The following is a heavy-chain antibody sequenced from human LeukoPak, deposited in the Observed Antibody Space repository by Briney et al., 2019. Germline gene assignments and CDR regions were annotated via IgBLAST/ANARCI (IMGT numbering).Heavy chain of an antibody. Sequence: GGSLRLSCAASGFTFSSYGMHWVRQAPGKGLEWVAFIRYDGSNKYYADSVKGRFTISRDNSKNTLYLQMNSLRAEDTAVYYCAKEEGYYDFWSGFDYWGQGTLVTVSS. D-gene: IGHD3-3*01. CDR1: GFTFSSYG. J-gene: IGHJ4*02. CDR3: AKEEGYYDFWSGFDY. V-gene: IGHV3-30*02. CDR2: IRYDGSNK.